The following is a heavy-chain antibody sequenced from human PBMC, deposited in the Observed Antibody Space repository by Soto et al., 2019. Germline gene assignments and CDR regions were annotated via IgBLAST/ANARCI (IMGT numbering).Heavy chain of an antibody. CDR3: ARERGGATATLDYYYFYMDV. CDR2: INPNSGVT. V-gene: IGHV1-2*04. Sequence: QVQLVQSGAEVKEPGASVTVSCRASGDRFTDYYMHWVRQAPGQGLEWMGWINPNSGVTKYAQKFQGWVTMTRDTSIRTVYMQLSRLGFADTAIYYCARERGGATATLDYYYFYMDVWGTGTTVTVSS. J-gene: IGHJ6*03. CDR1: GDRFTDYY. D-gene: IGHD5-12*01.